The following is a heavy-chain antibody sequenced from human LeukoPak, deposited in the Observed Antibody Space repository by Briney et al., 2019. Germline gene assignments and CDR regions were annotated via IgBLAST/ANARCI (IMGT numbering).Heavy chain of an antibody. J-gene: IGHJ4*02. Sequence: SETLSLTCTVSGGSLSSYYWSWIRQPPGKGLEWIGYIYNSGSTNYNPSLKSRVTISIDTSKNQFSLRLSSVTAADTAVYYCARVHGDYVDYWGQGTLVTVSS. CDR3: ARVHGDYVDY. D-gene: IGHD4-17*01. CDR2: IYNSGST. V-gene: IGHV4-59*01. CDR1: GGSLSSYY.